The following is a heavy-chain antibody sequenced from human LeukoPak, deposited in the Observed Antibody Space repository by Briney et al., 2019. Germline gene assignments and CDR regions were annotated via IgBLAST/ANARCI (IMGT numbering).Heavy chain of an antibody. D-gene: IGHD5-18*01. Sequence: PGGSLGLSCAASGFTFSSYGMHWVRQAPGKGLEWVAVIWYDGSNKYYADSVKGRFTISRDNSKNTLYLQMNSLRAEDTAVYYCARGYGGYSYAPPPFDYWGQGTLVTVSS. CDR1: GFTFSSYG. J-gene: IGHJ4*02. CDR3: ARGYGGYSYAPPPFDY. V-gene: IGHV3-33*01. CDR2: IWYDGSNK.